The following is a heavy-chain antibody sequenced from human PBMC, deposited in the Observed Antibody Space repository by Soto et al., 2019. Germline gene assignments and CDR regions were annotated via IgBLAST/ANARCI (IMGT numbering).Heavy chain of an antibody. CDR3: ARVSGIYYYGMDV. Sequence: IWIRQPPGKGLEWIGEINHSGSTNYNPSLKSRVTISVDTSKNQFSLKLSSVTAADTAVYYCARVSGIYYYGMDVWGQGTTVT. V-gene: IGHV4-34*01. J-gene: IGHJ6*02. CDR2: INHSGST. D-gene: IGHD3-10*01.